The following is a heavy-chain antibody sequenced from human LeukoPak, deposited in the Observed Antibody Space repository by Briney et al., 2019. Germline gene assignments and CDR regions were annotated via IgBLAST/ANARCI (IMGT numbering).Heavy chain of an antibody. D-gene: IGHD3-10*01. V-gene: IGHV4-59*01. J-gene: IGHJ5*02. CDR2: IYYSGST. Sequence: SETLSLTCTVSGGSISSYYWSWIRQPPGKGLEWIGYIYYSGSTNYNPSLKSRVTISVDTSKNQFSLKLSSVTAADTAVYYCAGSGSYYNIRWFDPWGQGTLVTVSS. CDR1: GGSISSYY. CDR3: AGSGSYYNIRWFDP.